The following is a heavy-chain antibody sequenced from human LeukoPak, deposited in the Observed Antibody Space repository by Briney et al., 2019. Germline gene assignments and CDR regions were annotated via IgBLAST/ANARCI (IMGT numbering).Heavy chain of an antibody. V-gene: IGHV4/OR15-8*01. CDR1: GGSIDSTNW. J-gene: IGHJ4*02. CDR3: ARSHDHLWGNYPDY. Sequence: SETLSLTCDVSGGSIDSTNWWNWVRQPPGKGLEWIGEIHHDGRINYNPSLKSRVTLSVDKSKNQFSLRLNSVTAADTAMYYCARSHDHLWGNYPDYWGQGTLVTVSP. D-gene: IGHD3-16*02. CDR2: IHHDGRI.